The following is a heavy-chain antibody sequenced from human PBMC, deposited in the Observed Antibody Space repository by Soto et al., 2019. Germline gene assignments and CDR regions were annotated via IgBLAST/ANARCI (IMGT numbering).Heavy chain of an antibody. J-gene: IGHJ4*02. CDR2: INSDGSTT. V-gene: IGHV3-74*01. Sequence: VGSLRLSCAVSGFTFSNYWMHWVRQAPGKGLVWVSRINSDGSTTSHADSVKGRFTISRDNAKNTLYLQMNSLRAEDTAVYYCARLPGYSTGWTPFDFWGQGTQVTVSS. CDR3: ARLPGYSTGWTPFDF. CDR1: GFTFSNYW. D-gene: IGHD6-19*01.